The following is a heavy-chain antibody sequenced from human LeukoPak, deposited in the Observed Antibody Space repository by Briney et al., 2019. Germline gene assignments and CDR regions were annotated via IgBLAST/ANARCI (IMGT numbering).Heavy chain of an antibody. CDR3: AREGHSSSWYYFDY. D-gene: IGHD6-13*01. CDR2: INSDGSST. CDR1: GFTFSSYW. Sequence: PGGSLRLSCAASGFTFSSYWMHWVRQAPGKGLVWVSRINSDGSSTSYADSVKGRFTISRDNAKNSLYLQMNSLRAEDTAVYYCAREGHSSSWYYFDYWGQGTLVTVSS. J-gene: IGHJ4*02. V-gene: IGHV3-74*01.